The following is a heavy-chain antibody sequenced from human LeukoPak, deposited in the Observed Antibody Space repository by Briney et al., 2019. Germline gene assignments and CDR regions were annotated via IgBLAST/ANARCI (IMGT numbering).Heavy chain of an antibody. CDR2: ISSSGSTI. D-gene: IGHD5-24*01. CDR1: GFTFSDYY. Sequence: GGSLRLSCAASGFTFSDYYMSWIRQAPGKGLEWVSYISSSGSTIYYADSVKGRFTISRDNAKNSLYLQMNSLRAEDTAVYYCARTGDGYSSFSYYYYMDVWGKGTTVSVSS. CDR3: ARTGDGYSSFSYYYYMDV. V-gene: IGHV3-11*04. J-gene: IGHJ6*03.